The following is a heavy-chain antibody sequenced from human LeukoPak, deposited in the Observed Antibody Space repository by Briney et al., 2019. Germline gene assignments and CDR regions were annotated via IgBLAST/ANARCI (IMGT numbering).Heavy chain of an antibody. J-gene: IGHJ4*02. D-gene: IGHD6-13*01. Sequence: SETLSLTCAVYGGSFSGYYWSWIRQPPGKGLEWIGEINHSGSTNYNPSLKSRVTISVDTSKNQFSLKLSSVTAADMAVYYCAFSGSSSWYDYWGQGTLVTVSS. V-gene: IGHV4-34*01. CDR1: GGSFSGYY. CDR3: AFSGSSSWYDY. CDR2: INHSGST.